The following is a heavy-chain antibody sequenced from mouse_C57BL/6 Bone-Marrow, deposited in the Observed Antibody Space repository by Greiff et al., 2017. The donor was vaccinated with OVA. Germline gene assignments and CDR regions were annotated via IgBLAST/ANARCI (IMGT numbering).Heavy chain of an antibody. CDR1: GYTFTSYW. CDR2: IDPYDSYT. Sequence: QVQLQQPGAELVKPGASVKLSCKASGYTFTSYWMQWVKQRPGQGLEWIGEIDPYDSYTNYNQKLKGKATLTVDTSSSTAYMQLSSLTAEDSAVYYGARSGGGFAYWGQGTLVTVSA. CDR3: ARSGGGFAY. J-gene: IGHJ3*01. D-gene: IGHD1-3*01. V-gene: IGHV1-50*01.